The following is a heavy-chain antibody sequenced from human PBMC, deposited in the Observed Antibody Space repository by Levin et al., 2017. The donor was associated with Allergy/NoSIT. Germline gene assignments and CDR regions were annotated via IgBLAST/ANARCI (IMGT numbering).Heavy chain of an antibody. CDR1: GASLSTDNW. V-gene: IGHV4-4*01. CDR2: IYHSDST. CDR3: ARSYSWKRGFDS. D-gene: IGHD1-1*01. Sequence: PGGSLRLSCAVSGASLSTDNWWTWVRQSPGKGLEWIGEIYHSDSTNYNPSVKGRVTVSIDKSKNQFSLSLTSVTAADTAMYFCARSYSWKRGFDSWGQGVLVTVSS. J-gene: IGHJ4*02.